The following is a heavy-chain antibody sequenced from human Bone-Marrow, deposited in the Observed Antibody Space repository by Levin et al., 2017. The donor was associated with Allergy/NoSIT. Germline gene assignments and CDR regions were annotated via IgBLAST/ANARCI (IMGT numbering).Heavy chain of an antibody. CDR3: TRDVEFCSTTACYPVGGMDV. D-gene: IGHD2-2*01. CDR1: EFDFDFCNYG. Sequence: GESLKISCADSEFDFDFCNYGMNWVRQAPGKGLEWVSSISTRSDYIFYADSVRGRFTISRDNSKNSLYLQMNSLSAAYTAIYFCTRDVEFCSTTACYPVGGMDVWGQGTTVTVSS. J-gene: IGHJ6*02. V-gene: IGHV3-21*06. CDR2: ISTRSDYI.